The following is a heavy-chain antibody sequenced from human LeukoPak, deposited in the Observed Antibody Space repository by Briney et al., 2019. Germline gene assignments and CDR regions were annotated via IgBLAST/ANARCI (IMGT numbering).Heavy chain of an antibody. CDR2: ISHDGSEK. D-gene: IGHD1-1*01. CDR1: GFTFSSYA. Sequence: GGSLRLSCAASGFTFSSYAMHWVRQAPGKGLQWVAAISHDGSEKFYADSVKGRLTISRDNSKNTLFLQMNSLRAEDTAVYYCATDGTAWNPDYWGQGTLVTVSS. CDR3: ATDGTAWNPDY. J-gene: IGHJ4*02. V-gene: IGHV3-30*01.